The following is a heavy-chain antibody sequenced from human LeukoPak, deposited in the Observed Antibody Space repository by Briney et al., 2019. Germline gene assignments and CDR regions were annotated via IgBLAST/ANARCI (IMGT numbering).Heavy chain of an antibody. V-gene: IGHV3-23*01. Sequence: PGGSLRLSCAASGFIFSARAMTWVRKAPGKGLEWVSYITASGDSTHYADSVKGRFIISRDSTKNTLYLQMNSLRAEDTAVYYCAKDRYDTSVWPYHYAMDVWGQGTTVTVSS. CDR1: GFIFSARA. D-gene: IGHD3-22*01. CDR3: AKDRYDTSVWPYHYAMDV. CDR2: ITASGDST. J-gene: IGHJ6*02.